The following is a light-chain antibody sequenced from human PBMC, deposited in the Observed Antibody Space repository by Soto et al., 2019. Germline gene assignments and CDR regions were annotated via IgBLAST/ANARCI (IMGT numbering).Light chain of an antibody. J-gene: IGKJ1*01. CDR3: QQYDTYPWT. Sequence: DIQMTQSPTTLSASVGDRVIITCRASQRMSAWLAWYQQKPGKAPKLLIDDASSLENGAPSRFSGSGSGTEFTPTISSLQPDDFATDYCQQYDTYPWTFGQGTEVDSK. CDR2: DAS. V-gene: IGKV1-5*01. CDR1: QRMSAW.